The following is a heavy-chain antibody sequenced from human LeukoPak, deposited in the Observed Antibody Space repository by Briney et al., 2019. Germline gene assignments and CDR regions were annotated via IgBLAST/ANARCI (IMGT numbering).Heavy chain of an antibody. Sequence: SGTLSLTCTVSGDSISSYYWSWIRQPPGKGLEWIGYIYYSGGTDYNPSLKSRVTISVDTSKNQFSLKLRSVTAADTAVYYCARHVTISGPYDASDIWGQGTMVTVSP. CDR1: GDSISSYY. CDR3: ARHVTISGPYDASDI. V-gene: IGHV4-59*08. J-gene: IGHJ3*02. CDR2: IYYSGGT. D-gene: IGHD5-24*01.